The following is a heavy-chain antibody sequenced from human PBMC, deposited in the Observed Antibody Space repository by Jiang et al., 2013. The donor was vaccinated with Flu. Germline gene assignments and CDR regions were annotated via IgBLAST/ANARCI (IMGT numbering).Heavy chain of an antibody. D-gene: IGHD4-23*01. CDR2: DHYSGST. Sequence: EWIGYDHYSGSTYYNRPSKSRVTISVDTSKNQFSLKLSSVTAADTAVYYCATGGKGPFDYWGQGTLVTVSS. CDR3: ATGGKGPFDY. V-gene: IGHV4-31*02. J-gene: IGHJ4*02.